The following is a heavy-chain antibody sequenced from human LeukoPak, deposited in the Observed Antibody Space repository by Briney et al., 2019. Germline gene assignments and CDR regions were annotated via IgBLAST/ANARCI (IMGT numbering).Heavy chain of an antibody. V-gene: IGHV4-34*01. CDR1: GGSFSGYY. J-gene: IGHJ4*02. CDR2: INHSGST. CDR3: ARGARLRYFDWLPEGRGYYFDY. Sequence: PSETLSLTCAVYGGSFSGYYWSLIRQPPGKGLEWIGEINHSGSTNYNTPLNSRATISEETSKNTSSLKLSSVPAADTAVDYCARGARLRYFDWLPEGRGYYFDYWCQGTLVIVSS. D-gene: IGHD3-9*01.